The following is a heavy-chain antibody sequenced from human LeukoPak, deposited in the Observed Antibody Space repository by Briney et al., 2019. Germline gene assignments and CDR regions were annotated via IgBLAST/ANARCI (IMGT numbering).Heavy chain of an antibody. Sequence: ASVKVSCKTSGYIFTRYGISWLRQAPGQGLEWMGWISADNGNTNYAQNLQDRVTMTTDTSTSTAYMELRSLRSDDTAVYYCARDLSGQLERRGDAFHIWGQGTMVTVSS. CDR2: ISADNGNT. CDR3: ARDLSGQLERRGDAFHI. V-gene: IGHV1-18*01. CDR1: GYIFTRYG. D-gene: IGHD1-1*01. J-gene: IGHJ3*02.